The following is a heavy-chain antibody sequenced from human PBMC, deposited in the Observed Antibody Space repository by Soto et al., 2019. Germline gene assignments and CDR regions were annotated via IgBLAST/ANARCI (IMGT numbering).Heavy chain of an antibody. Sequence: QVQLQVSGPGLVKPSETLSLTCTVSGDSISAYSWSWVRQPPGKGLEWIGNIHYNGNTKYNPSLKIRVPMSLDTSKNQFSLRLISVTAADTAKYFCAREGNLGRWLQPLDFWGQGTLVTVSS. CDR1: GDSISAYS. J-gene: IGHJ4*02. V-gene: IGHV4-59*01. D-gene: IGHD5-12*01. CDR3: AREGNLGRWLQPLDF. CDR2: IHYNGNT.